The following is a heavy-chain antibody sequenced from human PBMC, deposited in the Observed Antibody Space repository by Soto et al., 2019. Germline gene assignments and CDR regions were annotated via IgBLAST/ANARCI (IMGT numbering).Heavy chain of an antibody. CDR3: IKVSTGTGVGGYR. CDR2: ISSDGRNT. CDR1: GFAFNSYW. D-gene: IGHD3-10*01. V-gene: IGHV3-74*01. Sequence: EVQLVESGGGLVQPGGSLRLSCAASGFAFNSYWMQWVRQAPGKGPVWVSRISSDGRNTTYADFVKGRFTISRDNAENTLHLQMTSLADAATAVYYCIKVSTGTGVGGYRWGQGTLVTVSS. J-gene: IGHJ5*02.